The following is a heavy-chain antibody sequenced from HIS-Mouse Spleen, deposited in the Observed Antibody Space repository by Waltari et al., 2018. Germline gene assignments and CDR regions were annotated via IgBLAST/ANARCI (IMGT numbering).Heavy chain of an antibody. D-gene: IGHD2-21*02. CDR1: GGSFSGYY. CDR2: INHSGST. Sequence: QVQLQQWGAGLLKPSETLSLTCAVYGGSFSGYYWSWLRQPPGKGLEWIGEINHSGSTNYNPSLKSRVTISVDTSKNQFSLKLSSVTAADTAVYYCARGQHIVVVTPGAFDIWGQGTMVTVSS. V-gene: IGHV4-34*01. CDR3: ARGQHIVVVTPGAFDI. J-gene: IGHJ3*02.